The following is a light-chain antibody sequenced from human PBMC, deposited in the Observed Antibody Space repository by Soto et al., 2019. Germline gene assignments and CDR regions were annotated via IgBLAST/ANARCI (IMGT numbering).Light chain of an antibody. CDR2: SSN. J-gene: IGLJ2*01. V-gene: IGLV1-44*01. Sequence: QSVLTQPPSVSATPGQGVTLSCSGGDSNIGSTAVNWYQQVPGTAPKLLIYSSNQRPSGVPDRISGSKSGTSASLAISGLQSEDGADYYCAAWDDDLHVGLFGGGTKRTVL. CDR1: DSNIGSTA. CDR3: AAWDDDLHVGL.